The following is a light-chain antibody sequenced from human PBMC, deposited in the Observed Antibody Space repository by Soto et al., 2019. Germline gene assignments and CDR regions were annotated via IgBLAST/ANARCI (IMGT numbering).Light chain of an antibody. J-gene: IGKJ1*01. V-gene: IGKV2-30*02. CDR1: QSLVHSDGIAY. CDR2: KVS. Sequence: VVTGTPLYLRVSLRQPATISGRPYQSLVHSDGIAYFSWFQQRPGRSPRRLIYKVSNRDSGVPARFSGSGSGTEFALKISRLSPEDGGVDYWMQVTHSTLTVGQGTQVDI. CDR3: MQVTHSTLT.